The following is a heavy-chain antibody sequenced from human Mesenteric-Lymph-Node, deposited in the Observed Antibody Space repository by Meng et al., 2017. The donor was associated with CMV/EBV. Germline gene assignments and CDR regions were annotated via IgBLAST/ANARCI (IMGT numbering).Heavy chain of an antibody. J-gene: IGHJ4*02. CDR2: ISFDGSDK. Sequence: GGSLRLSCAASGFTFSSYAMHWVRQAPGKGLEWVAFISFDGSDKYSADSVKGRFTISRDNSKNTLSLQLNNLRADDTAVYYCAKESGWFDWGQGTLVTVSS. V-gene: IGHV3-30*02. CDR1: GFTFSSYA. CDR3: AKESGWFD. D-gene: IGHD6-19*01.